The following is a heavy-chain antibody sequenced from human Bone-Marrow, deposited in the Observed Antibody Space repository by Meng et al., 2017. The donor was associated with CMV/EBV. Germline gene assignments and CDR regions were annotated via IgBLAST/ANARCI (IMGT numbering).Heavy chain of an antibody. J-gene: IGHJ6*02. D-gene: IGHD1-26*01. CDR2: IYYTGKT. CDR3: ARAAPWEYYHGMDF. Sequence: SETLSLTCTVSGGSISNSYWNWIRQPPGKGLEWIGYIYYTGKTNYNPSLKSRVSISLDTSKKQFSLKLRSPTASDTAVYYCARAAPWEYYHGMDFWGQGTTVTVSS. CDR1: GGSISNSY. V-gene: IGHV4-59*01.